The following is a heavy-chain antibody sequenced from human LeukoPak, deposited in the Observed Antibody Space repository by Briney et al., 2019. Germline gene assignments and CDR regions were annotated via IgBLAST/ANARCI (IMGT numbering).Heavy chain of an antibody. J-gene: IGHJ3*02. Sequence: ALVKVSCKVSGYTLTELSMHWVRQAPGKGLEWMGGFDPEDGETIYAQKFQGRVTMTEDTSTDTAYMELSSLRSEDTAVYYCATGTPRRNYYDSSGPDAFDIWGQGTMVTVSS. CDR1: GYTLTELS. D-gene: IGHD3-22*01. V-gene: IGHV1-24*01. CDR2: FDPEDGET. CDR3: ATGTPRRNYYDSSGPDAFDI.